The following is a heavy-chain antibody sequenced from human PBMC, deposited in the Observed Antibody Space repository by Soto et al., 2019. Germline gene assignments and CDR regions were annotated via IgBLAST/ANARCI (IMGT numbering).Heavy chain of an antibody. V-gene: IGHV3-23*01. Sequence: VQVLESGGGLVQPGGSLRLSCAASGFPFSSYAMSWVRQAPGKGLEWVSTSHGGCDYTHYTDSVKGRVTISRYNSGNTLYTQMKSLRAEDTAVSYCAKNRGGGSYTNRPFDVWGRGTLVTVSS. CDR1: GFPFSSYA. CDR2: SHGGCDYT. D-gene: IGHD1-26*01. J-gene: IGHJ2*01. CDR3: AKNRGGGSYTNRPFDV.